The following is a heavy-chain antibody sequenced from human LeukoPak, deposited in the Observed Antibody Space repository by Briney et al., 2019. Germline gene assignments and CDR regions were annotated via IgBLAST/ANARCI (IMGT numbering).Heavy chain of an antibody. V-gene: IGHV3-74*03. Sequence: QSGGSLRLSCVGSGFTFSSYWMHWVRHGPGKGLVWISHVYSDGSRTTYADSVRGRFTISRDNGKNTLYLQMSSLRAEDTAVYYCARGERGGFDLWGRGTVVTVSS. D-gene: IGHD1-1*01. J-gene: IGHJ3*01. CDR1: GFTFSSYW. CDR3: ARGERGGFDL. CDR2: VYSDGSRT.